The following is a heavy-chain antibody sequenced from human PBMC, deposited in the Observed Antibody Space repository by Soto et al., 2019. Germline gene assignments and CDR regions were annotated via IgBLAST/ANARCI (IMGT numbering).Heavy chain of an antibody. CDR1: GGSISSGGYY. D-gene: IGHD6-13*01. CDR2: IYYSGST. J-gene: IGHJ5*02. V-gene: IGHV4-61*08. CDR3: ASLSTAAETSPWFDP. Sequence: PSETLSLTCTVSGGSISSGGYYWSWIRQPPGKGLEWIGYIYYSGSTNYNPSLKSRVTISVDTSKNQFSLKLSSVTAADTAVYYCASLSTAAETSPWFDPWGQGTLVNVSS.